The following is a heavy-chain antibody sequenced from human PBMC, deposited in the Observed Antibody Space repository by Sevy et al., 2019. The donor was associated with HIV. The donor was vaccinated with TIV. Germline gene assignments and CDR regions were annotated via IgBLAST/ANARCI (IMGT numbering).Heavy chain of an antibody. D-gene: IGHD5-12*01. Sequence: GGSLRLSCAASGFTFSSYSMNWVRQAPGKGLEWVSSISSSSSYIYYADSVKGRFTISREKAKNSLYLQMNSLRAEDTAVYYCASAQWLNWFDPWGQGTLVTVSS. CDR2: ISSSSSYI. CDR1: GFTFSSYS. V-gene: IGHV3-21*01. J-gene: IGHJ5*02. CDR3: ASAQWLNWFDP.